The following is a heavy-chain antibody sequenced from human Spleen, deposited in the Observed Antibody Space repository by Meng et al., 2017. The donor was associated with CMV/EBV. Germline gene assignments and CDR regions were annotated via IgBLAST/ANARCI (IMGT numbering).Heavy chain of an antibody. J-gene: IGHJ6*02. Sequence: FTVSSNYMGWVRQAPGKGLEWVSVIYSGGSTYYADSVKGRFTISRDNSKNTLYLQMNSLRAEDTAVYYCAGRRGFQPHYYYYGMDVWGQGTTVTVSS. CDR2: IYSGGST. V-gene: IGHV3-66*02. D-gene: IGHD5-12*01. CDR1: FTVSSNY. CDR3: AGRRGFQPHYYYYGMDV.